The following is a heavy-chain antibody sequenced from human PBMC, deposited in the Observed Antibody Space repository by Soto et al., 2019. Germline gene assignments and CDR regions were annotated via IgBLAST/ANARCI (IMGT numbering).Heavy chain of an antibody. CDR2: ISYDGSNK. J-gene: IGHJ6*02. D-gene: IGHD6-19*01. V-gene: IGHV3-30-3*01. CDR3: ARESIAVAGYYYYGMDV. Sequence: VWSLRLSCAASGFTFSNYAMHLVLHAPCNGLDWVAVISYDGSNKYYADSVKGRFTISRDNSKNTLYLQMNSLRAEDTAVYYCARESIAVAGYYYYGMDVWGQGTTVTVSS. CDR1: GFTFSNYA.